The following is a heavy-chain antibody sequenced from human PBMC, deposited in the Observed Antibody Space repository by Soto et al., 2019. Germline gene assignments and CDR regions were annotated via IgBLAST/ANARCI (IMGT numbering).Heavy chain of an antibody. CDR2: MNPNSGNT. J-gene: IGHJ6*03. CDR3: ARIPRGYDFWSGYYYYYYYMDV. Sequence: ASVKVSCKASGYTFTSYDINWVRQATGQGLEWMGWMNPNSGNTGYAQKFQGRVTMTRNTSISTAYMELSSLRSEDTAVYYCARIPRGYDFWSGYYYYYYYMDVWGKGTTVPVSS. V-gene: IGHV1-8*02. CDR1: GYTFTSYD. D-gene: IGHD3-3*01.